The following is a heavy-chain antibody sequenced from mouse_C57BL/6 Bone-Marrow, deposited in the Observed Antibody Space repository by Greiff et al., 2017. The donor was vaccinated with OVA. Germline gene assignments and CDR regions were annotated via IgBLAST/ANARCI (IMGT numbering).Heavy chain of an antibody. Sequence: QVQLQQSGAELARPGASVKMSCKASGYTFTSYTMHWVKQRPGQGLEWIGYINPSSGYTKYNQKFKDKATLTADKSSSTAYMQLSSLTSEDSAVYYCARRRNWDYYFDYWGQGTTLTVSS. D-gene: IGHD4-1*01. J-gene: IGHJ2*01. CDR2: INPSSGYT. CDR3: ARRRNWDYYFDY. CDR1: GYTFTSYT. V-gene: IGHV1-4*01.